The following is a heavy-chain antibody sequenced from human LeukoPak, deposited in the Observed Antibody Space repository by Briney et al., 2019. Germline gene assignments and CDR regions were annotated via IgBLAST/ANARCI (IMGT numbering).Heavy chain of an antibody. D-gene: IGHD3-10*01. CDR3: GRGPILLWIHNGIDV. CDR2: IRSKAYGGTI. CDR1: GFIFGDHA. Sequence: GGSLRLSCAAYGFIFGDHAMSWVRQAPGKGLEWVGFIRSKAYGGTIEYAASVQSRLTISRDDSKGIAYLQMNSLETEDTAVYYCGRGPILLWIHNGIDVWGPGTTVTVSS. J-gene: IGHJ6*02. V-gene: IGHV3-49*04.